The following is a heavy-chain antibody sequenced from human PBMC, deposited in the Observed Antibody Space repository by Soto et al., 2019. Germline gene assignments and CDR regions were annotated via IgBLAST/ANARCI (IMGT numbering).Heavy chain of an antibody. J-gene: IGHJ6*02. CDR3: ASVRRGGYDSLRYYYGMDV. CDR1: GVSISSSSYY. CDR2: IYYSGST. Sequence: LSLTCTVSGVSISSSSYYWGWIRQPPGKGLEWIGSIYYSGSTYYNPSLKSRVTISVDTSKNQFSLKLSSVTAADTAVYYCASVRRGGYDSLRYYYGMDVWGQGTTVT. D-gene: IGHD5-12*01. V-gene: IGHV4-39*01.